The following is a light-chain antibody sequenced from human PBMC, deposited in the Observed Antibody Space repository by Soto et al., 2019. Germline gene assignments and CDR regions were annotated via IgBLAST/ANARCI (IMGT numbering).Light chain of an antibody. V-gene: IGKV1-5*01. CDR3: QQYNSYPYT. CDR1: QSISSW. CDR2: DAS. Sequence: DIPMTQSPSTLSASVGDRVTITCRASQSISSWLAWYQQKPGKAPKLLIYDASSLESGVPSRLSGSGSGTEFTLTISSLQPDDFATYYCQQYNSYPYTFGQGTKLEI. J-gene: IGKJ2*01.